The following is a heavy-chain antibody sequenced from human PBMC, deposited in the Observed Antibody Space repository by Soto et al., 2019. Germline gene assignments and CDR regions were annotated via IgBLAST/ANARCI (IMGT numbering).Heavy chain of an antibody. Sequence: QVQLVQSGAEEKKPGASVRVSCKASGYTFTTYAMHWVRQAPGQRLEWMGWINAGYGNTKYSQKFQGRVTITRDTSASTAYMELSSLRSEDTAVYYCARAVAVPADFDYWGQGTLVTVSS. CDR3: ARAVAVPADFDY. CDR2: INAGYGNT. CDR1: GYTFTTYA. D-gene: IGHD6-19*01. J-gene: IGHJ4*02. V-gene: IGHV1-3*05.